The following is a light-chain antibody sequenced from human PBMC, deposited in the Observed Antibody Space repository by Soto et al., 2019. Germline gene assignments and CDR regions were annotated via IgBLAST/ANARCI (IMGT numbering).Light chain of an antibody. CDR3: AAWDDSLNAWV. J-gene: IGLJ3*02. V-gene: IGLV1-47*01. Sequence: QSVLTQPPSASTTPGQRVTIFCSGGISNIGSKYVYWYQHLPGAAPKLLIYRDDQRPSGVPDRFSGSKSGTSASLAISGLRSEDEAEYYCAAWDDSLNAWVFGGGTQLTVL. CDR2: RDD. CDR1: ISNIGSKY.